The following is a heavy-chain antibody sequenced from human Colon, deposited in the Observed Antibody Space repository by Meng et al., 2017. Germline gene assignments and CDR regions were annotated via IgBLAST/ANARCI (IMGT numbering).Heavy chain of an antibody. D-gene: IGHD2-15*01. CDR3: ARSTPSLDY. CDR1: GYTFSDCY. CDR2: IVPNSGDT. V-gene: IGHV1-2*02. Sequence: QVQLVQSGNGGKRPGASVKVSCKASGYTFSDCYIHWVRQAPGQGLEWMGWIVPNSGDTNYAQKFQGRVTMTRDTSISTTYMELSRLTSDDTAVYYCARSTPSLDYWGQGTLVTVSS. J-gene: IGHJ4*02.